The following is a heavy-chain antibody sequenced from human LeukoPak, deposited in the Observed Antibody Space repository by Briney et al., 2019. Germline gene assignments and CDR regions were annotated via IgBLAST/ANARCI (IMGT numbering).Heavy chain of an antibody. CDR2: ISASGATT. CDR3: AKLNVCSGGSCYTSPYYFDY. J-gene: IGHJ4*02. V-gene: IGHV3-23*01. CDR1: GFTFSSYV. Sequence: GGSLRLSCAASGFTFSSYVMSWVRQTPGKGLEWVSYISASGATTYFADSVKGRSTISRDNSKNTLYLQMNSLRAEDTAVYYCAKLNVCSGGSCYTSPYYFDYWGRGTLVTVSS. D-gene: IGHD2-15*01.